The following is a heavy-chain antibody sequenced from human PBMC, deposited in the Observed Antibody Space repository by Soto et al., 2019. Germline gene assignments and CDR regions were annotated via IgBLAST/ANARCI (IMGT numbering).Heavy chain of an antibody. V-gene: IGHV4-34*01. CDR1: GGSFSGYY. J-gene: IGHJ2*01. D-gene: IGHD6-6*01. CDR2: INHSGST. Sequence: PSETLSLTCAVYGGSFSGYYWSWIRQPPGKGLEWIGEINHSGSTNYNPPLKSRVTISVDTSKNQFSLKLSSVTAADTAVYYCARRGRYSSSGYWYFDLWGRGTLVTVSS. CDR3: ARRGRYSSSGYWYFDL.